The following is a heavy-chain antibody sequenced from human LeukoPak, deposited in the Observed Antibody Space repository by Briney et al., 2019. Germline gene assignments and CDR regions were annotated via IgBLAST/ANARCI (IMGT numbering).Heavy chain of an antibody. CDR2: IYTSGST. V-gene: IGHV4-4*07. D-gene: IGHD1-7*01. CDR3: ARERTTGYYYYYMDV. J-gene: IGHJ6*03. Sequence: PSETLSLTCTVSGGSISSYSWSWVRQPAGKGLEWIGRIYTSGSTTYNPSLKSRVTMSVDTSKNQFSLRLSSVAAADTAVYYCARERTTGYYYYYMDVWGKGTTVTVSS. CDR1: GGSISSYS.